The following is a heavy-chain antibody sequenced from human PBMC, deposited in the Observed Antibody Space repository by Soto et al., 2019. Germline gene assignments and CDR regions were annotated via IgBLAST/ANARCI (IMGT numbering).Heavy chain of an antibody. Sequence: QVQLVESGGGVVQPGRSLRLSCAASGFTFSSYGMHWVRQAPGKGLEWVAIIWYDGSKKYYADSVKGRFTISRDNSKNTLYLQMNSLRAKDTAVYYCARREGFDYWGQGALVTVSS. CDR2: IWYDGSKK. CDR1: GFTFSSYG. V-gene: IGHV3-33*01. J-gene: IGHJ4*02. CDR3: ARREGFDY. D-gene: IGHD1-26*01.